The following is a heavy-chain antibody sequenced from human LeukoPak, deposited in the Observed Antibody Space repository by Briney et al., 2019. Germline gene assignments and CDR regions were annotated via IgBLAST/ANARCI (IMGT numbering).Heavy chain of an antibody. CDR3: ARDAGYCSSTSCQPYYYYMDV. Sequence: GGSLRLSCAASGFIFSSYSMNWVRQAPGKGLEWVSYISSTSSTIYYADSVKGRFTISRDNAKNSLYLQMNSLRAEDTAVYYCARDAGYCSSTSCQPYYYYMDVWGKGTTVTVSS. V-gene: IGHV3-48*04. CDR1: GFIFSSYS. CDR2: ISSTSSTI. D-gene: IGHD2-2*01. J-gene: IGHJ6*03.